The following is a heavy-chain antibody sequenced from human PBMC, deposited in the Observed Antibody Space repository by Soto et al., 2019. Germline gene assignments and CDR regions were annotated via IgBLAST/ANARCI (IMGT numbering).Heavy chain of an antibody. CDR2: ISAYNGNT. Sequence: ASVKVSCKASGYTFTSYGISWVRQAPGQGLEWMGWISAYNGNTNYAQKLQGRVTMTTDTSTSTAYMELRSLRSDDTAVYYCARVDAYGDYGDYYYYYMDVWGKGTTVTVSS. J-gene: IGHJ6*03. V-gene: IGHV1-18*01. CDR1: GYTFTSYG. D-gene: IGHD4-17*01. CDR3: ARVDAYGDYGDYYYYYMDV.